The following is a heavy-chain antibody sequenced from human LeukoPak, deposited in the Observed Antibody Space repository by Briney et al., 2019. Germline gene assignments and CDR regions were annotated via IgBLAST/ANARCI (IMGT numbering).Heavy chain of an antibody. CDR2: IKEDGSEK. J-gene: IGHJ5*02. Sequence: GGSLRLSCAASGFTFTNHWMSWVRQAPGKGLEWVANIKEDGSEKYYVDSVKGRFTVSRDNVKNSLFLQMNSLRVDDTAVYYCAKSGSSVFWSWGQGTLVTVSS. CDR3: AKSGSSVFWS. D-gene: IGHD3-3*02. CDR1: GFTFTNHW. V-gene: IGHV3-7*03.